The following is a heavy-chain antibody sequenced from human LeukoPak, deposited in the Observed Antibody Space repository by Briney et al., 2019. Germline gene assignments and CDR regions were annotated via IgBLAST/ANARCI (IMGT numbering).Heavy chain of an antibody. CDR1: GYTFTTYY. CDR3: ARDQEGFDY. CDR2: IYPRDGST. Sequence: ASVKVSCKAFGYTFTTYYIHWVRQAPGQGLEWMGMIYPRDGSTSYAQKFQGRATVTRDTSTSTVHMELSGLRSEDTAVYYCARDQEGFDYWGQGTLVTVSS. J-gene: IGHJ4*02. V-gene: IGHV1-46*01.